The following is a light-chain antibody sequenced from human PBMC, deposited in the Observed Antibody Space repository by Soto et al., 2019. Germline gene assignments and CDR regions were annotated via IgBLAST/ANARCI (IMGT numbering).Light chain of an antibody. Sequence: QAVVTQEPSLTVSPGGTVTLTCGSSTGAVTSGHYPFWFQQKPGQAPRTLIYDTSNKHSWTPARFSGSLLGGKAALTLSGAQPEDEADYYCLIAYSGVVVFCGGTKLTVL. CDR2: DTS. CDR3: LIAYSGVVV. V-gene: IGLV7-46*01. CDR1: TGAVTSGHY. J-gene: IGLJ2*01.